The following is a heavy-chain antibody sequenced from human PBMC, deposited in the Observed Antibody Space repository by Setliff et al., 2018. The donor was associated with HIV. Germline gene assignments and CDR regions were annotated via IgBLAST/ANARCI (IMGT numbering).Heavy chain of an antibody. CDR2: IYYSGTT. CDR1: TDSINSTSAY. CDR3: ARALRDGSTDAFDI. V-gene: IGHV4-39*02. D-gene: IGHD5-12*01. J-gene: IGHJ3*02. Sequence: SETLSLTCNVSTDSINSTSAYWGWIRQPLGKGLEWIGNIYYSGTTNYNPSLKSRVTISMDTSKKHFSLKLTSVTAADTAVYYCARALRDGSTDAFDIWGQGTMVTVSS.